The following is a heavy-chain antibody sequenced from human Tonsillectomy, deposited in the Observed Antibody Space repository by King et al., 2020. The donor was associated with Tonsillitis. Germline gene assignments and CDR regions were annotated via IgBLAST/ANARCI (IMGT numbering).Heavy chain of an antibody. Sequence: VQLVESGGGVVQPGRSLRLSCAASGFTFRTFGMHWVRQAPGKGLEWVALISYEGSKKSYADSVKGRFTISRDNSKNTLYLQLNSLRAEDTAVYYCARGDGTLPDYWGQGTLVTVSS. CDR1: GFTFRTFG. J-gene: IGHJ4*02. CDR3: ARGDGTLPDY. CDR2: ISYEGSKK. V-gene: IGHV3-30*03. D-gene: IGHD1-26*01.